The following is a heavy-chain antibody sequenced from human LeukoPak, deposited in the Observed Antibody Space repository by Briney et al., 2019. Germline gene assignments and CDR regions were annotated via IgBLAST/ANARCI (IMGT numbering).Heavy chain of an antibody. D-gene: IGHD3-10*01. CDR1: GFTFTRSA. CDR2: IVVGSGNT. V-gene: IGHV1-58*02. CDR3: AALYNFGSGSYSPIDY. J-gene: IGHJ4*02. Sequence: ASAKVSCKASGFTFTRSAMQWVRQARGQRREWIGWIVVGSGNTNYAQKFQERVTITRDMHTSTAHMELSSLRSEDTAVYYCAALYNFGSGSYSPIDYWGEGTVVSVSS.